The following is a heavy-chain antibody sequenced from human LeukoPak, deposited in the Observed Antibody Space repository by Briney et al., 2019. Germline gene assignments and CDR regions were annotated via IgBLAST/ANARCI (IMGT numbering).Heavy chain of an antibody. CDR2: IRSKTHGGTT. J-gene: IGHJ4*02. CDR1: GFTFGDYA. Sequence: GGSPRLSCTASGFTFGDYALTWVRQAPGKGLEWVGFIRSKTHGGTTEFAAPMKGRFSISRDDSKRIAYLQMDSLKTEDTAVYYCTRDGIPETNWSGYYIDYWGQGTLVTVSS. D-gene: IGHD3-3*01. CDR3: TRDGIPETNWSGYYIDY. V-gene: IGHV3-49*04.